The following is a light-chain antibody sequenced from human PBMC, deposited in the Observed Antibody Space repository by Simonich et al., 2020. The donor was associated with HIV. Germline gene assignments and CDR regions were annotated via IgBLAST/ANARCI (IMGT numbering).Light chain of an antibody. CDR2: VDSDGSH. Sequence: QLVLTQSPSASASLGASVRLTCTLSSGHRRYDIAVHQQQPEKGPRYLMKVDSDGSHSKGNGIPDRFSSSSSGAERYLTIASLQSEDEADYYCQTWGAGAGANWVFGGGTKLTVL. V-gene: IGLV4-69*01. J-gene: IGLJ3*02. CDR1: SGHRRYD. CDR3: QTWGAGAGANWV.